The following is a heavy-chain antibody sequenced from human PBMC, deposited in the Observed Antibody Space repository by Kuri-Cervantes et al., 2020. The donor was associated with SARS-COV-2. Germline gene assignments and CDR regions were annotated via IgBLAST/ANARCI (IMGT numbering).Heavy chain of an antibody. J-gene: IGHJ6*03. CDR3: ARSGWYSRGVTHFYMDA. D-gene: IGHD6-19*01. CDR2: IYYSGST. CDR1: GGSISSYY. Sequence: SETLSLICTVSGGSISSYYWSWIRQPPGKGLEWIGYIYYSGSTNYNPSLKSRVTISVDTSKNQFSLKLSSVTAADTALYFCARSGWYSRGVTHFYMDAWGKGTMVTVSS. V-gene: IGHV4-59*01.